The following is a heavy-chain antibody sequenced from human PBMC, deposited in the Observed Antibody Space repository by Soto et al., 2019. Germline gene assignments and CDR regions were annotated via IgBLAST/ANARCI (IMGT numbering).Heavy chain of an antibody. CDR1: GYTFTSYG. CDR2: ISAYNGDT. D-gene: IGHD3-16*01. J-gene: IGHJ3*02. V-gene: IGHV1-18*04. CDR3: ARRDWESNYVFDI. Sequence: SVKPSCKASGYTFTSYGISWVRQAPGQGLEWMGWISAYNGDTNSAQSLQGRVTMTTDTSTRTAYMELRSLRSDDTAVYYCARRDWESNYVFDIWGQGTMGT.